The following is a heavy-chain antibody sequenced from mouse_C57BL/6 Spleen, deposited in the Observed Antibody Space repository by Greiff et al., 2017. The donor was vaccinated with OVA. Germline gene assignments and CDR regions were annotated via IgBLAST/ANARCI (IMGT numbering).Heavy chain of an antibody. D-gene: IGHD1-1*01. Sequence: QVQLQQSGAELARPGASVKLSCKASGYTFTSSGISWVKQRTGQGLEWIGEIYPRSGNTYYNEKFKGKATLTADKSSSTAYMELRSLTSEDSAVYFCARRVATVVAPWAMDYWGQGTSVTVAS. CDR2: IYPRSGNT. CDR3: ARRVATVVAPWAMDY. CDR1: GYTFTSSG. V-gene: IGHV1-81*01. J-gene: IGHJ4*01.